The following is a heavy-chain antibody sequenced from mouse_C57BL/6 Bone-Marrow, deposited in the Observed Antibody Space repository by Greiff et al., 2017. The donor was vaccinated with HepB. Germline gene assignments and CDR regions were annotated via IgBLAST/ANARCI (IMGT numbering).Heavy chain of an antibody. V-gene: IGHV1-42*01. CDR1: GYSFTGYY. D-gene: IGHD1-1*01. Sequence: VQLQQSGPELVKPGASVKISCKASGYSFTGYYMNWVKQSPEKSLEWIGEINPSTGGTTYNQKFKAKATLTVDKSSSTAYMQLKSLTSEDSAVYYCARVYYYGSHGYFDYWGKGTTLTVSS. CDR3: ARVYYYGSHGYFDY. J-gene: IGHJ2*01. CDR2: INPSTGGT.